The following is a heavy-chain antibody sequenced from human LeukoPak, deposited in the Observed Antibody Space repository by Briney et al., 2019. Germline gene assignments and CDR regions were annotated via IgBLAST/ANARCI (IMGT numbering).Heavy chain of an antibody. CDR2: IYSGGSA. D-gene: IGHD6-19*01. Sequence: GGSLRLSCAASGFTFSSYALSWVRQAPGKGLECVSIIYSGGSAYYADSVRGRFTVSRDNSKNTLYLQMNSLRAEDTAVYYCAGSAAVALGAFDIWGQGTMVTVSS. CDR1: GFTFSSYA. V-gene: IGHV3-53*01. J-gene: IGHJ3*02. CDR3: AGSAAVALGAFDI.